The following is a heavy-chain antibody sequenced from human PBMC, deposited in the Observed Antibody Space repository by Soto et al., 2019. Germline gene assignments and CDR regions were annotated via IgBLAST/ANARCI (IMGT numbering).Heavy chain of an antibody. Sequence: GASVKVSCKASGYTFGTYYIHWVRQAPGQGLEWMGTMNPSIGSKTYAQKFQGRVTMTRDTSTNIVYMELSSLRSDDTAVYYCASEKRYYDFMTGYYSKDLHYYGMDVWGQGTTVTVSS. V-gene: IGHV1-46*01. CDR1: GYTFGTYY. J-gene: IGHJ6*02. CDR2: MNPSIGSK. CDR3: ASEKRYYDFMTGYYSKDLHYYGMDV. D-gene: IGHD3-9*01.